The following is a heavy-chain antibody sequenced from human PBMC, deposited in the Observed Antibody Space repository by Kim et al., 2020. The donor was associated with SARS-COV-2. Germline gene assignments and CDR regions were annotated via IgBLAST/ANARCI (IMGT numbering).Heavy chain of an antibody. V-gene: IGHV1-24*01. CDR3: ATVVVVLIRAADAFDI. Sequence: KFQGRITMTEETSTDTAYMELSSLRSEDTAVYYCATVVVVLIRAADAFDIWGQGTMVTVSS. D-gene: IGHD2-8*01. J-gene: IGHJ3*02.